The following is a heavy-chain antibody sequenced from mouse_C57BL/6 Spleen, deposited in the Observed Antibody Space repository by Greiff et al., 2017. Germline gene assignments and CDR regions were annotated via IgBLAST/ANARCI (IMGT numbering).Heavy chain of an antibody. Sequence: ESGPGLVKPSQSLSLTCSVTGYSITSGYYWNWIRQFPGNKLEWMGYISYDGSNNYNPSLKNRISITRDTSKNQFFLKLNSVTTEDTATYYCAREEFWSGFAYWGQGTLVTVSA. CDR3: AREEFWSGFAY. V-gene: IGHV3-6*01. CDR2: ISYDGSN. CDR1: GYSITSGYY. J-gene: IGHJ3*01.